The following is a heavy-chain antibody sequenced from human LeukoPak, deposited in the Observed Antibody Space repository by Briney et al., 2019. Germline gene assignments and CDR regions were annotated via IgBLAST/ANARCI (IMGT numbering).Heavy chain of an antibody. J-gene: IGHJ3*02. CDR3: ARRRERWELTGAFDI. CDR1: GYTFTSYG. D-gene: IGHD1-26*01. V-gene: IGHV1-18*01. Sequence: ASVKVSCKASGYTFTSYGISWVRQAPGQGLEWMGWISAYNGNTNYAQKLQGRATMTTDTSTSTAYMELRSLRSDDTAVYYCARRRERWELTGAFDIWGQGTMVTVSS. CDR2: ISAYNGNT.